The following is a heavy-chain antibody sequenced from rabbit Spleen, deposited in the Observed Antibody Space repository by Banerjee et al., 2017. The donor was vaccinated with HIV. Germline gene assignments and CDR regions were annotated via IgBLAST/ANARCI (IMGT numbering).Heavy chain of an antibody. Sequence: EQLEESGGGLVQPEGSLTLTCNASGVSLNDKDVRCVVSKAPGKGLEWIACINIVTGKYAYASWAKGRFTMSRTSSTTVTLQMTSLTAADSAIYFCARDLVAVIGWKFNLWGPGTLVTVS. J-gene: IGHJ4*01. CDR2: INIVTGKY. V-gene: IGHV1S45*01. CDR3: ARDLVAVIGWKFNL. CDR1: GVSLNDKDV. D-gene: IGHD1-1*01.